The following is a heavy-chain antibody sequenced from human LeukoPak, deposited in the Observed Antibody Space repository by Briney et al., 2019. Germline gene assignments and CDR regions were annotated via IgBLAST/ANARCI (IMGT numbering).Heavy chain of an antibody. J-gene: IGHJ3*02. CDR3: ASTTVVKVRPLDAFDI. D-gene: IGHD4-23*01. CDR2: IKQDGSEK. V-gene: IGHV3-7*01. Sequence: GGSLRLSCAASGFTFSSYWMSWVRQAPGKGLEWVANIKQDGSEKYYVDPVKGRFTISRDNAKNSLYLQMNSLRAEDTAVYYCASTTVVKVRPLDAFDIWGQGTMVTVSS. CDR1: GFTFSSYW.